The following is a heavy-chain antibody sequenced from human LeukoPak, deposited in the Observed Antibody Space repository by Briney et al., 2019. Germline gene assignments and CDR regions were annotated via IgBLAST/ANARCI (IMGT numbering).Heavy chain of an antibody. CDR3: ARRRAATIDY. CDR2: MYYSESS. J-gene: IGHJ4*02. V-gene: IGHV4-39*01. CDR1: GGSISSSSYY. D-gene: IGHD6-25*01. Sequence: SETLSLTCTVSGGSISSSSYYWGWIRQPPGKGLEWIGTMYYSESSYCNPSLKTRATISVDTSKNQFSLKLSSVTAADTAVYYCARRRAATIDYWGQGTLVTVSS.